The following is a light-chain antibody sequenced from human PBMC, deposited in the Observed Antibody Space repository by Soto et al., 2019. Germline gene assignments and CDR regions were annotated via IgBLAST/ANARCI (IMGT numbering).Light chain of an antibody. CDR1: EEVRSW. CDR2: KSS. J-gene: IGKJ3*01. Sequence: DVQMTQSPLTLSASVGDRVTITCRASEEVRSWLAWYQQKPGKAPKLLIYKSSTLESGVPSRFSGYESGTDFTLTNSSLQPEDVATYYCQQYNIYPFPFGPGTKVEVK. CDR3: QQYNIYPFP. V-gene: IGKV1-5*03.